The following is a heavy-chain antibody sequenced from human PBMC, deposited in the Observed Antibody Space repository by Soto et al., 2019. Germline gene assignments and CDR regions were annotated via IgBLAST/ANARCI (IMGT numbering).Heavy chain of an antibody. CDR3: ARDLPNSNWAYYFDS. V-gene: IGHV3-48*02. D-gene: IGHD3-16*01. Sequence: GGSLSLSCAASGFTFSTYSMNWVRQAPGKGLEWISYISNSGKTIYADSVKGRFTISRDNAKNSLYLQMNNLRDEDTAVYYCARDLPNSNWAYYFDSWGQGTQVTVSS. CDR2: ISNSGKTI. J-gene: IGHJ4*02. CDR1: GFTFSTYS.